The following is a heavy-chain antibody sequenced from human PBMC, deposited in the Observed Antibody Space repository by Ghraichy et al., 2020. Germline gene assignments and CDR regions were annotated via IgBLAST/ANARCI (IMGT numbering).Heavy chain of an antibody. CDR3: ARVHIDGYAYWYFDR. Sequence: GGSLRLSCEASGFAFRNYIMIWVRLTPGKGLEWISYSRNRGTTVDYADSVRGRFNISRDDAKKSLSLQMNDLRDDDTAVYYCARVHIDGYAYWYFDRWGRGARVTVSS. CDR1: GFAFRNYI. D-gene: IGHD5-24*01. CDR2: SRNRGTTV. V-gene: IGHV3-48*02. J-gene: IGHJ2*01.